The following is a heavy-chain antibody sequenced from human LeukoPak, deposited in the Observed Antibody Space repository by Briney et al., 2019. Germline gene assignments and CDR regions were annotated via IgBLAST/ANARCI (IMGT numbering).Heavy chain of an antibody. Sequence: SETLSLTCTVSGGSISSYYWSWIRQPPGKGLEWIGYIYYSGSTNYNPSLKSRVTISVDTSKNQFSLKLSSVTAADTAVYYCARDPRGSYYDYWGQGTLVTVSS. V-gene: IGHV4-59*12. CDR1: GGSISSYY. J-gene: IGHJ4*02. D-gene: IGHD1-26*01. CDR3: ARDPRGSYYDY. CDR2: IYYSGST.